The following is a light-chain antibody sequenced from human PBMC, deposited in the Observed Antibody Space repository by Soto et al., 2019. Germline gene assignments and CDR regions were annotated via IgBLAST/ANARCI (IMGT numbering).Light chain of an antibody. J-gene: IGLJ2*01. Sequence: QPVRTQPASVSGSPGQSITISCTGTSSDVGSYNLVSWYQQHPGKAPKLMIYEVSKRPSGVSNRFSGSKSGNTASLTISGLQAEDEADYYCCSYAGSSTFVVFGGGTKLTVL. CDR3: CSYAGSSTFVV. V-gene: IGLV2-23*02. CDR2: EVS. CDR1: SSDVGSYNL.